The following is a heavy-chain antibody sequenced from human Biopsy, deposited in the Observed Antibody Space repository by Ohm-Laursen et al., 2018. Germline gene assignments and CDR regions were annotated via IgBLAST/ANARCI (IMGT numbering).Heavy chain of an antibody. CDR3: ARDPLNGHRHFDY. J-gene: IGHJ4*02. CDR2: INCKTGAT. D-gene: IGHD2-8*01. CDR1: SYTFTDYN. Sequence: SSVKVFCKASSYTFTDYNIHWMRQAPGQGLEWLGYINCKTGATNYAQKFQGTVTMTRDTSISTAYLALGSLRSADTAIYYCARDPLNGHRHFDYWGQGSLVTVSS. V-gene: IGHV1-2*02.